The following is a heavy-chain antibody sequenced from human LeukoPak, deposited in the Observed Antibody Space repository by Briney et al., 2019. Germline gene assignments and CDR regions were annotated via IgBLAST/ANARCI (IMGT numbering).Heavy chain of an antibody. J-gene: IGHJ4*02. D-gene: IGHD1-1*01. CDR1: GYSFTTYG. CDR2: ISAYNGNT. CDR3: ARDKNWKPDY. Sequence: ASVKVSCKASGYSFTTYGFSWVRQAPGQGLEWMGWISAYNGNTNYVQRLQGRVTMTTDTSTSTVYMELRSLRSDDTAVYYCARDKNWKPDYWGQGTLVTVSS. V-gene: IGHV1-18*01.